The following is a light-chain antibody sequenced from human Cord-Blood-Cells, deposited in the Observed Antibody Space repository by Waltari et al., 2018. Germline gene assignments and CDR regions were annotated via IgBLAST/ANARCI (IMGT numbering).Light chain of an antibody. CDR2: RNN. V-gene: IGLV1-47*01. CDR3: AAWDASLSGVV. J-gene: IGLJ2*01. Sequence: QSVLTQPPSASGTPGQRVTISCSGSSSNIGSNYVYWYQQLPGTAPKLLIYRNNQRPSGVHDRFSGSKSGTSASLAISGLRSEDEADYYCAAWDASLSGVVFGGGTKLTVL. CDR1: SSNIGSNY.